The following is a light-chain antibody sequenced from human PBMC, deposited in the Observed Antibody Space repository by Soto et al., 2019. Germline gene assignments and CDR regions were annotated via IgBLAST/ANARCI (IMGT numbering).Light chain of an antibody. J-gene: IGLJ2*01. CDR2: SNN. Sequence: QIVMTPPRAVSATPGQRVTISCSGTYSNIGTNTVAWYQRLPGTAPKLLIYSNNERPSGVPDRFSGSKSGSSASLAISGLQSEDEADYYCAAWDDSLNSRRMLFGGGTKVTVL. CDR1: YSNIGTNT. V-gene: IGLV1-44*01. CDR3: AAWDDSLNSRRML.